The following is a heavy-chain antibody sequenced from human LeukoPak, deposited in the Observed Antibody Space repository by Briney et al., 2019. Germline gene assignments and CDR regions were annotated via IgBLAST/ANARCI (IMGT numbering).Heavy chain of an antibody. D-gene: IGHD4-17*01. J-gene: IGHJ4*02. CDR3: ARARDYGAMFYFDY. CDR1: GDSVSGNSVA. V-gene: IGHV6-1*01. Sequence: SQTLSLTCAVSGDSVSGNSVAWNWIRQSPSRGLEWLGRTYYRSKWYNDYAVSLKSRLTINADTSKNQFSLQLNSVTPEDAAVYYCARARDYGAMFYFDYWGQGTLVTVS. CDR2: TYYRSKWYN.